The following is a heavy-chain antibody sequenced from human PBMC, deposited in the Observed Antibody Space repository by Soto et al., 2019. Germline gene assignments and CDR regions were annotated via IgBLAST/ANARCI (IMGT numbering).Heavy chain of an antibody. CDR2: INPSGGST. CDR3: ARPHRADTLTGYPHDAFDI. D-gene: IGHD3-9*01. J-gene: IGHJ3*02. Sequence: ASVKVSCKASGYTFTSYYMHWVRQAPGQGLEWMGIINPSGGSTSYAQKFQGRVTMTRDTSTSTVYMELSSLRSEDTAVYYCARPHRADTLTGYPHDAFDIWGQGTMVTV. V-gene: IGHV1-46*03. CDR1: GYTFTSYY.